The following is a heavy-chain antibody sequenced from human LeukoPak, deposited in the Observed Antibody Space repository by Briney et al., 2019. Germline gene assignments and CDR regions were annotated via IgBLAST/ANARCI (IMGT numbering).Heavy chain of an antibody. D-gene: IGHD1-1*01. CDR2: VYSSGS. J-gene: IGHJ5*02. Sequence: SETLSLTCTVSGGSINSGPYYWSWLRLPAGKGLQWIGRVYSSGSSYNPSLKSRVTISIDTSENQFSLKLDSVTAADTAVYFCARALDDSSNWFDPWGQGALVTVSS. CDR1: GGSINSGPYY. V-gene: IGHV4-61*02. CDR3: ARALDDSSNWFDP.